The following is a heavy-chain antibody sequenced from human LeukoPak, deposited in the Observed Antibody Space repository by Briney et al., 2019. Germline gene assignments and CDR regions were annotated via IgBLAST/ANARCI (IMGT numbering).Heavy chain of an antibody. CDR3: ARGPRRNSYYGMDV. Sequence: GASVKVSCKASGDTFSSYAISWVRQAPGQGLEWMGGIIPIFGTANYAQKFQGRVTITADESTSTAYMELSSLRSEDTAVYYCARGPRRNSYYGMDVWGQGTTVTVSS. J-gene: IGHJ6*02. V-gene: IGHV1-69*13. CDR2: IIPIFGTA. CDR1: GDTFSSYA.